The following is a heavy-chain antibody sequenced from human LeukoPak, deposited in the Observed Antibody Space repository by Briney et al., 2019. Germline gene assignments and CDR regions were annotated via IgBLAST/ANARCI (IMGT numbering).Heavy chain of an antibody. V-gene: IGHV3-53*01. J-gene: IGHJ6*02. D-gene: IGHD2-21*01. CDR2: IYSGGST. CDR3: ARAPYDYFYGMDV. Sequence: AGGSLRLSCAVSGFTLSTYAMSWVRQAPGKGLEWVSVIYSGGSTYYADSVKGRFTISRDNSKNTLYLQMNSLRAEDTAVYYCARAPYDYFYGMDVWGQGTTVTVSS. CDR1: GFTLSTYA.